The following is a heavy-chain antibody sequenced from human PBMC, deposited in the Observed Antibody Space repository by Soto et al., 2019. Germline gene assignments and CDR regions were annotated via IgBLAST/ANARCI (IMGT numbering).Heavy chain of an antibody. J-gene: IGHJ6*02. CDR3: ARDSSRFFYYYGMDV. CDR1: GFTFSSYW. CDR2: IKQDGSEK. Sequence: GGSLRLSCAASGFTFSSYWMSWGRQAPGKGLEWVANIKQDGSEKYYVDSVEGRFTISRDNAKNSLYLQMNSLRAEDTAVYYCARDSSRFFYYYGMDVWGQGTTVTVSS. V-gene: IGHV3-7*01. D-gene: IGHD3-3*01.